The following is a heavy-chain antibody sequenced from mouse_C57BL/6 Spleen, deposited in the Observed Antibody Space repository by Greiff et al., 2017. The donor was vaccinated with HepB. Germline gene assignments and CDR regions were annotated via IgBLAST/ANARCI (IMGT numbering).Heavy chain of an antibody. D-gene: IGHD2-3*01. V-gene: IGHV5-12*01. J-gene: IGHJ4*01. CDR2: ISNGGGST. Sequence: EVKVVESGGGLVQPGGSLKLSCAASGFTFSDYYMYWVRQTPEKRLEWVAYISNGGGSTYYPDTVKGRFTISRDNAKNTLYLQMSRLKSEDTAMYYCARRLLQNYAMDYWGQGTSVTVSS. CDR1: GFTFSDYY. CDR3: ARRLLQNYAMDY.